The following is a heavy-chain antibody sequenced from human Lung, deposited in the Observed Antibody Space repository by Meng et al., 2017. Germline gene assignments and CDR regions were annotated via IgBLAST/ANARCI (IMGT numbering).Heavy chain of an antibody. D-gene: IGHD4-11*01. CDR3: ARGPTTMAHDFDY. CDR1: GGSFSDYY. Sequence: QVQLQQWGEWRLTLPSPLSPTGVVSGGSFSDYYWSWIRPPPGKGLEWIGEINHSGSTNYNPSLESRATISVDTSQNNLSLKLSSVTAADSAVYYCARGPTTMAHDFDYWGQGTLVTVSS. J-gene: IGHJ4*02. CDR2: INHSGST. V-gene: IGHV4-34*01.